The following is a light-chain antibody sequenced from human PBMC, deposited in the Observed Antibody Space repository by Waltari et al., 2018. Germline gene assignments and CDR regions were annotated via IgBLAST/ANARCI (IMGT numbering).Light chain of an antibody. Sequence: DIHMTQSPSSLSASVGDRVTITCRASRDISHYLAWYQQKPGTLPNLLIFVASILESGVVSRFSGSGSGTDFTLTISSLQPEDIGTYYCQKYDGAPWTFGQGTKVEIK. CDR2: VAS. CDR3: QKYDGAPWT. V-gene: IGKV1-27*01. J-gene: IGKJ1*01. CDR1: RDISHY.